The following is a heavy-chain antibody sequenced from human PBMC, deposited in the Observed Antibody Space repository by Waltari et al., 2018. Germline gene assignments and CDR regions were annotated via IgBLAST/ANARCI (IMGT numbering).Heavy chain of an antibody. D-gene: IGHD4-17*01. Sequence: QVQLVQSGAEVKKPGSSVKVSCKASGGTFRSYAISWVRQAPGQGLEWMGGIIPIFGTANYAQKFQGRVTITADESTSTAYMELSSLRSEDTAVYYCARGSLNYGDYPWTYWGQGTLVTVSS. CDR1: GGTFRSYA. CDR2: IIPIFGTA. V-gene: IGHV1-69*13. CDR3: ARGSLNYGDYPWTY. J-gene: IGHJ4*02.